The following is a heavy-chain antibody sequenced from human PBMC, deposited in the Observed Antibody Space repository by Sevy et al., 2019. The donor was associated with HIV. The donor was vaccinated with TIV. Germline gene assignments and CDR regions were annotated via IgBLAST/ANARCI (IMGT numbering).Heavy chain of an antibody. Sequence: GGSLRLSCAASGFTFSSYSMNWVRQAPGKGLEWVSYISSSSSTIYYADSVKGRFTIYRDNAKNSLYLQMNSLRDEDTAVYYCARDLGDIVLVPAAIHPYGMDVWGQGPTVTVSS. V-gene: IGHV3-48*02. D-gene: IGHD2-2*01. J-gene: IGHJ6*02. CDR2: ISSSSSTI. CDR1: GFTFSSYS. CDR3: ARDLGDIVLVPAAIHPYGMDV.